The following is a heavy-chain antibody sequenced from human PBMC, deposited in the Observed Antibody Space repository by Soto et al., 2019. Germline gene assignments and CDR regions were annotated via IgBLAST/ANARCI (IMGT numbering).Heavy chain of an antibody. CDR3: AKDRPKLRLLEWFPGDNGMDV. Sequence: QVQLVESGGGVVQPGRSLRLSCAASGFTFSSYGMHWVRQAPGKGLEWVAVISYDGSNKYYADSVKGRFTISRDNSKNTLDLQMNSLRAEGTAVYYCAKDRPKLRLLEWFPGDNGMDVWGQGTTVTVSS. V-gene: IGHV3-30*18. J-gene: IGHJ6*02. D-gene: IGHD3-3*01. CDR1: GFTFSSYG. CDR2: ISYDGSNK.